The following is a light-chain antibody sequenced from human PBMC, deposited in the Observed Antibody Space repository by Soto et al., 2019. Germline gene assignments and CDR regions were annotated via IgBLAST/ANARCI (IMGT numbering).Light chain of an antibody. V-gene: IGKV1-5*03. Sequence: DIQMTQSPSTLSASVGDRGTITCRASQSISSWLAWYQQKPGKAPKLLFYKASSLESWVPSRFSGSGSGTEFTLTISRLQPDDFATYYCQQYNSYPWTFGHGTKVEIK. CDR3: QQYNSYPWT. CDR2: KAS. J-gene: IGKJ1*01. CDR1: QSISSW.